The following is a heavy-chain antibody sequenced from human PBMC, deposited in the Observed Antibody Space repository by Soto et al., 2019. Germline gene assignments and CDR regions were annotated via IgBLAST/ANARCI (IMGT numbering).Heavy chain of an antibody. CDR2: IYHSGST. V-gene: IGHV4-4*02. D-gene: IGHD4-17*01. Sequence: QVQLQESGPGLVKPSGTLSLTCAVSGGSISSSNWWSWVRQPPGKGLEWLGEIYHSGSTNYNPSLKGRVTIPVYKSKNQFSRKLRSVTAADTAVYYCARGGLTTVSRFDYWGHGTLVTVSS. CDR3: ARGGLTTVSRFDY. CDR1: GGSISSSNW. J-gene: IGHJ4*01.